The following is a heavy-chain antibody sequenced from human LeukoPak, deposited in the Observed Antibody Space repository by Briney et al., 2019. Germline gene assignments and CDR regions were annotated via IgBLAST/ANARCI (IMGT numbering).Heavy chain of an antibody. Sequence: GESLKISCTASGYNYWIAWVRQMPGKGLEWMGIIYFGDSDTRYSPSFQGQVTISADKSISTANLQWSSLKASDTAMYYCARRIGSGWYDYWGQGTLVTVSS. CDR1: GYNYW. V-gene: IGHV5-51*01. CDR2: IYFGDSDT. D-gene: IGHD6-19*01. CDR3: ARRIGSGWYDY. J-gene: IGHJ4*02.